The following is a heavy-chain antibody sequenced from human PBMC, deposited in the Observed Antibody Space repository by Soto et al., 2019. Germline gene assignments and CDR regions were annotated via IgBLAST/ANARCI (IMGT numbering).Heavy chain of an antibody. CDR1: GFTVSSNY. CDR3: ARVTTPFWYFDL. J-gene: IGHJ2*01. D-gene: IGHD4-17*01. V-gene: IGHV3-53*01. Sequence: GGSLRLSCAASGFTVSSNYMSWVRQAPGKGLEWVSVIYSGGSTYYADSVKGRFTISRDNSKNTLYLQMNSLRAEDTAVYYCARVTTPFWYFDLWGRGTLVTVSS. CDR2: IYSGGST.